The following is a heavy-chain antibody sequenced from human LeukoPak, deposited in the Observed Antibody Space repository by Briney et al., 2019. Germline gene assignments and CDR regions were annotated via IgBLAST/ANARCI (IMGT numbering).Heavy chain of an antibody. CDR3: ARALGGLRGWFDP. CDR1: GGTFSSYA. CDR2: INPNSGGT. V-gene: IGHV1-2*06. Sequence: ASVKVSCKASGGTFSSYAISWVRQAPGQGLEWMGRINPNSGGTNYAQKFQGRVTMTRDTSISTAYMELSRLRSDDTAVYYCARALGGLRGWFDPWGQGTLVTVSS. D-gene: IGHD3-16*01. J-gene: IGHJ5*02.